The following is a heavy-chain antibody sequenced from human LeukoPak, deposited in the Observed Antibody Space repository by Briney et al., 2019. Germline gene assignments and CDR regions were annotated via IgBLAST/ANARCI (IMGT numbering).Heavy chain of an antibody. CDR3: ARLCQVTTCAKFEY. CDR2: IYYSGST. Sequence: SETLSLTCTVSVDFLRSGDYYWGWIRQSPGKGLTWIGSIYYSGSTLSTASFESPVTMSVDTSKNQFSLTLRSVTAADTAVSCARLCQVTTCAKFEYWGQGILVTVSP. CDR1: VDFLRSGDYY. J-gene: IGHJ4*02. D-gene: IGHD4-17*01. V-gene: IGHV4-39*01.